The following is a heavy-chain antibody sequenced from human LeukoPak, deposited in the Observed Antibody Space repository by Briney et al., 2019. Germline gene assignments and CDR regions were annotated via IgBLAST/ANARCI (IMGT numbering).Heavy chain of an antibody. CDR1: GISLSNYW. CDR2: ISNEGSDT. V-gene: IGHV3-74*01. J-gene: IGHJ4*02. CDR3: GSIFEH. Sequence: GSLRLSCAAPGISLSNYWMHWVRQAPGKGLAWVSRISNEGSDTSYADSVKGRFTISRDDAKNTVFLQMNSLRAEDTAIYYCGSIFEHWGQGALVTVSS.